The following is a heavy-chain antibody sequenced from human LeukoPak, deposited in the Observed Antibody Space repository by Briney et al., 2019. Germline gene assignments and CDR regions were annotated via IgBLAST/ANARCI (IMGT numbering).Heavy chain of an antibody. J-gene: IGHJ5*01. V-gene: IGHV4-39*01. CDR1: GGSISAIPYY. D-gene: IGHD3-10*01. CDR3: ARSHFYGSGVDS. Sequence: PSETLSLTCTISGGSISAIPYYWGWIRPPPGKGLEWIGSVYYPGSPYYSPSLKTRVTISVDTPKNQFSLKLSSVTAADTAVYFCARSHFYGSGVDSWGQGTLVTVSS. CDR2: VYYPGSP.